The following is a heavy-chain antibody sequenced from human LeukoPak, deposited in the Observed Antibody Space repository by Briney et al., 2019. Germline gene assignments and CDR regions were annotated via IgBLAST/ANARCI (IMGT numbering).Heavy chain of an antibody. CDR3: ARGLGDLATNWFDP. Sequence: ASVKVSCKASGYTFTSHDINWVGQATGQGLEWRGWMNPNSGNTGYSQKFHGRVTITRDTSVITAYMELSSLRSEDTAVYYCARGLGDLATNWFDPWGQGTLVTVSS. D-gene: IGHD3-16*01. CDR1: GYTFTSHD. CDR2: MNPNSGNT. J-gene: IGHJ5*02. V-gene: IGHV1-8*03.